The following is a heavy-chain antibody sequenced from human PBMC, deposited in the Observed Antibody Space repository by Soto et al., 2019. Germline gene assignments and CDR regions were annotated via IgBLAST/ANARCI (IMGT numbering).Heavy chain of an antibody. CDR2: IYRGGGT. D-gene: IGHD5-18*01. CDR1: GLSVTANY. V-gene: IGHV3-53*01. Sequence: EVQLVESGGGLIQPGGSLRLICAASGLSVTANYMTWVRQAPGKGLEWLSIIYRGGGTYYADSLKGRAIISRDGSRNMVFLQMNSLTAEDAGVYYCARRDDSETFDIWDRGTAVNVSS. J-gene: IGHJ3*02. CDR3: ARRDDSETFDI.